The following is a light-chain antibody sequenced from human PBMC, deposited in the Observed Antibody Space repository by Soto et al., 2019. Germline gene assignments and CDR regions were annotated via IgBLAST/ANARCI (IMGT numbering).Light chain of an antibody. CDR3: QQSYRTPPIT. V-gene: IGKV1-39*01. CDR1: QSISSY. Sequence: DIQMTQYPSSLSASVGDRVTITCRASQSISSYLNWYQQKPGKAPKLLIYAASSLQSGVPSRFSGSGSGTDFTLTISSLQPEDFATYYCQQSYRTPPITFGQGTRPEI. CDR2: AAS. J-gene: IGKJ5*01.